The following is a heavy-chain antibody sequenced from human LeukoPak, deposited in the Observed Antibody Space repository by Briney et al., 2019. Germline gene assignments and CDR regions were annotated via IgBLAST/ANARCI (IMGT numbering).Heavy chain of an antibody. Sequence: EGSLRLSCAASGFTFSSYAMTWVRQAPGKGLEWVSAISRSGGDTEYADSVKGRFTISRDNSKNTLYMQMNSLRAEDAAVYYCAKCGTTCYANAFYIWGQGTMVTVSS. CDR2: ISRSGGDT. V-gene: IGHV3-23*01. CDR3: AKCGTTCYANAFYI. D-gene: IGHD2-2*01. J-gene: IGHJ3*02. CDR1: GFTFSSYA.